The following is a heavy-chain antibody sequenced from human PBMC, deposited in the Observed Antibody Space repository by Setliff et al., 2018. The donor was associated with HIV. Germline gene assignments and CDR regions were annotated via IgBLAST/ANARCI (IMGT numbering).Heavy chain of an antibody. J-gene: IGHJ4*02. V-gene: IGHV4-34*01. CDR2: VHPSGSI. CDR3: ATNSDTSGYPPPPFDY. Sequence: SETLSLTCAVSGVSFSGDYWSWVRQPPGKGLEWIAEVHPSGSINYNSSLKSRVAISVDTSNNQFSLKLSSVTAADTAVYYCATNSDTSGYPPPPFDYWGQGTLVTVSS. D-gene: IGHD3-22*01. CDR1: GVSFSGDY.